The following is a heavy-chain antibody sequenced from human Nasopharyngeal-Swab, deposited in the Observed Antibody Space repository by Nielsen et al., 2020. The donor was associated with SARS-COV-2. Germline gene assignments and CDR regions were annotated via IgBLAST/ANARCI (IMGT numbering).Heavy chain of an antibody. CDR3: ARDLEDIVVVPAAMWGVDYYYYGMDV. D-gene: IGHD2-2*01. CDR1: GYTFTGYY. J-gene: IGHJ6*02. CDR2: INPNSGGT. V-gene: IGHV1-2*06. Sequence: ASVQVSCKASGYTFTGYYMHWLRQAPGQGLEWMGRINPNSGGTNYAQKFQGRVTMTRDTSISTAYMELSRLRSDDTAVYYCARDLEDIVVVPAAMWGVDYYYYGMDVWGQGTTVTVSS.